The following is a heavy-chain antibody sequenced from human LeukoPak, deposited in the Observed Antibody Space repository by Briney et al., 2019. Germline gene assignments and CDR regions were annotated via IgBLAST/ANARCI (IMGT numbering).Heavy chain of an antibody. V-gene: IGHV4-34*01. Sequence: SETLSLTCAVYGGSFSGYYWSWIRQPPGKGLEWIGEINHSGSTNYNPSLKSRVTISVDTSKNQFSLKLSSVTAADTAVYYCARGGNWNDYKFDYWGQGTLVTVSS. D-gene: IGHD1-1*01. CDR1: GGSFSGYY. J-gene: IGHJ4*02. CDR3: ARGGNWNDYKFDY. CDR2: INHSGST.